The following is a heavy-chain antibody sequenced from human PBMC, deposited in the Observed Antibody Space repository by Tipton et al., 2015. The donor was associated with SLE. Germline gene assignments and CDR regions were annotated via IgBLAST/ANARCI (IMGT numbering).Heavy chain of an antibody. CDR3: ARTFPYGGFDP. V-gene: IGHV4-34*01. CDR2: INHSGGT. Sequence: TLSLTCAVYGGSFSGYYWNWIRQPPGKGLEWIGEINHSGGTNYNPSLKSRVTISVDTSKNQFSLKLSSVTAADTAVYYCARTFPYGGFDPWGQGTLVTVSS. J-gene: IGHJ5*02. CDR1: GGSFSGYY. D-gene: IGHD4-23*01.